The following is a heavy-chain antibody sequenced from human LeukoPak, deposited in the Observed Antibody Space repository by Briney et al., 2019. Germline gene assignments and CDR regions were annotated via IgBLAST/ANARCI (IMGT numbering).Heavy chain of an antibody. V-gene: IGHV5-51*01. J-gene: IGHJ4*02. D-gene: IGHD4-23*01. CDR2: IYPGDSDI. CDR1: GYSFATYW. Sequence: AGESLKISCKGSGYSFATYWIGWVRQMPGKGLEWMGIIYPGDSDIRYSPSFQGQVTISDDKSISTAYLQWSSLKASGTAMYYCARQFGGNSEFDYWGQGTLVTVSS. CDR3: ARQFGGNSEFDY.